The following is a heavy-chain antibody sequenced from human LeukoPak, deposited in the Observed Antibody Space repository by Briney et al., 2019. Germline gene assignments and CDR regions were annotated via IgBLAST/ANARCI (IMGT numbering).Heavy chain of an antibody. D-gene: IGHD4-17*01. CDR2: ISSSSTYI. V-gene: IGHV3-21*01. Sequence: PGGSLRLSCAASGFTFSSYSMKWVRQAPGKGLEWVSSISSSSTYIYYADSVKGRFTISRDNAKNSLYLQMNSLRAEDTAVYYCARSDTVATQTDYWGQGTLVTVSS. J-gene: IGHJ4*02. CDR1: GFTFSSYS. CDR3: ARSDTVATQTDY.